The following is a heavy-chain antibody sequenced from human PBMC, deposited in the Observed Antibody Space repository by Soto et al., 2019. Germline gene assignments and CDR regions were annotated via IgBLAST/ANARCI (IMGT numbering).Heavy chain of an antibody. J-gene: IGHJ2*01. CDR2: IWYDGSNK. CDR3: ARFPLRCDEVLFD. D-gene: IGHD3-10*01. CDR1: GFTFGSYG. V-gene: IGHV3-33*01. Sequence: RYPGLCCAVSGFTFGSYGMHWVGQAPGKGLEWVAVIWYDGSNKYYADSVKGRFTICRDNSKNTLYLQMNSLRAEETAVYYCARFPLRCDEVLFD.